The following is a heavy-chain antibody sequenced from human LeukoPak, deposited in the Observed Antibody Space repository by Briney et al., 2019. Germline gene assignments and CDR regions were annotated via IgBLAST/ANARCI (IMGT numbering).Heavy chain of an antibody. J-gene: IGHJ4*02. CDR3: AREIKNYGSEDLNY. D-gene: IGHD3-10*01. V-gene: IGHV7-4-1*02. CDR2: INTNTGNP. Sequence: GASVKVSCKASGYTFTSYAMNWVRQAPGQGLEWMGWINTNTGNPTYAQGFTGRFVFSSDTSVSTAYLQISSLKAEDTAVYYCAREIKNYGSEDLNYWGQGTLVTVSS. CDR1: GYTFTSYA.